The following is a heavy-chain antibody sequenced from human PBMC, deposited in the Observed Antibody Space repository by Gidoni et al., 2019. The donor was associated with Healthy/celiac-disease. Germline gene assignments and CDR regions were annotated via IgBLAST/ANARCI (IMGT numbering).Heavy chain of an antibody. J-gene: IGHJ2*01. V-gene: IGHV4-39*01. Sequence: QLQLQESGPGLVKPSETLSLTGTVAGGSISSSSYYLGWIRQPPGKGLEWIGSIYSSGSTYSTPSLKSRVTISVDTSKNQFSLKLSSVTAADTAVYYCATQPLNPDIVAYWYFDLWGRGTLVTVSS. CDR1: GGSISSSSYY. D-gene: IGHD2-15*01. CDR2: IYSSGST. CDR3: ATQPLNPDIVAYWYFDL.